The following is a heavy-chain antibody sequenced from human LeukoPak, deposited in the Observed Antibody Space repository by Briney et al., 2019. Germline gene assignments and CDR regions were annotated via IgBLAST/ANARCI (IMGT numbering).Heavy chain of an antibody. Sequence: TSETLSLTCAVSGGSISSSNWWSWVRQPPGKGLEWIGEIYHSGSTNYNPSLKSRVTISVDTSKNQFSLKLSSVTAADTAVYYCARETSQKGAHYMDVWGEGTTVTISS. CDR2: IYHSGST. J-gene: IGHJ6*03. V-gene: IGHV4-4*02. D-gene: IGHD3-16*01. CDR3: ARETSQKGAHYMDV. CDR1: GGSISSSNW.